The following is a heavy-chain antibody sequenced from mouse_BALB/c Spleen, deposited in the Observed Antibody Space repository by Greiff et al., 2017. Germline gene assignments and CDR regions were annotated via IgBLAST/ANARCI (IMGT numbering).Heavy chain of an antibody. J-gene: IGHJ4*01. CDR2: ISYSGST. CDR1: GYSITSDYA. D-gene: IGHD1-1*01. Sequence: EVQLQQSGPGLVKPSQSLSLTCTVTGYSITSDYAWNWIRQFPGNKLEWMGYISYSGSTSYNPSLKSRISITRDTSKNQFFLQLNSVTTEDTATYYCARFPNYGAMDYWGQGTSVTVSS. CDR3: ARFPNYGAMDY. V-gene: IGHV3-2*02.